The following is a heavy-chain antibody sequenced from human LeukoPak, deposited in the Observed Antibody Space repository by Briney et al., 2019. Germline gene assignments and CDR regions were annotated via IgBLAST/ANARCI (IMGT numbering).Heavy chain of an antibody. CDR2: ISSRSDYI. CDR3: ARARPYVVVTAMPDY. CDR1: GFTFNTYS. Sequence: GGSLRLSCAASGFTFNTYSMNWVRQAPGKGLEWVSSISSRSDYIYYADSVRGRFTVSRDNAKDSLYLQMNSLRAEDTAVYYCARARPYVVVTAMPDYWGQGTLVTVSS. D-gene: IGHD2-21*02. V-gene: IGHV3-21*01. J-gene: IGHJ4*02.